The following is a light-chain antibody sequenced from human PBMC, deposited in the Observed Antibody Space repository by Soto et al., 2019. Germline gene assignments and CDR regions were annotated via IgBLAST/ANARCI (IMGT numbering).Light chain of an antibody. CDR3: QQLESYPST. V-gene: IGKV1-39*01. Sequence: DIQMTQSPSSLSASVGDRVTITCGASQSITTYLNWYQQKPGKAPKLLIYAASTLQSGVPSRFSGSGSGTDFTLTISSLQPEDFATYYCQQLESYPSTFGGGTKVDI. CDR2: AAS. CDR1: QSITTY. J-gene: IGKJ4*01.